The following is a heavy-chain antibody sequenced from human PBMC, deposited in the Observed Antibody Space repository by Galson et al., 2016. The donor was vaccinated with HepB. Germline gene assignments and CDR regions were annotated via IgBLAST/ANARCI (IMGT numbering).Heavy chain of an antibody. Sequence: SLRLSCAASGFTFDGYTMHWVRQAPGKGLEYVSAISYNGGATYYADAERGRFTISRDNSKNKVYLQMSSMRAEATAVYYGVKDWGRSTTRDSSGWFNVFDAWGQGALVTVSS. CDR2: ISYNGGAT. D-gene: IGHD6-19*01. CDR3: VKDWGRSTTRDSSGWFNVFDA. CDR1: GFTFDGYT. J-gene: IGHJ4*02. V-gene: IGHV3-64D*06.